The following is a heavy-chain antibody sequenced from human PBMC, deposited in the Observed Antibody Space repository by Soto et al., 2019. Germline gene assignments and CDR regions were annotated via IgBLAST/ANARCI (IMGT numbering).Heavy chain of an antibody. V-gene: IGHV3-23*01. Sequence: GGSLRLSCAASGFTFSSYAMSWVRQAPGKGLEWVSAISGSGGSTYYADSVKGRFTISRDNSKNTLYLQMNSLRAEDTAVYYCAKFNSSGYYYHYGMDVWGQGTTVTVSS. CDR3: AKFNSSGYYYHYGMDV. CDR2: ISGSGGST. J-gene: IGHJ6*02. D-gene: IGHD3-22*01. CDR1: GFTFSSYA.